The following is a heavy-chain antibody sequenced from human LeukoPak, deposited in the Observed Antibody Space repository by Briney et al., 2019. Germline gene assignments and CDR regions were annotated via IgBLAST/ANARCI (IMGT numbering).Heavy chain of an antibody. CDR2: IIPIFGTA. Sequence: SVKVSXKAFGGSFSSEAISWVRQAPGQGLEWMGGIIPIFGTANYAQKFQGRVTITTDESTSTAYMEVSSLRSEDTAVYYCGRKAGDCGGGSCYSIDYWGQGTLVTVSS. CDR1: GGSFSSEA. J-gene: IGHJ4*02. D-gene: IGHD2-15*01. V-gene: IGHV1-69*05. CDR3: GRKAGDCGGGSCYSIDY.